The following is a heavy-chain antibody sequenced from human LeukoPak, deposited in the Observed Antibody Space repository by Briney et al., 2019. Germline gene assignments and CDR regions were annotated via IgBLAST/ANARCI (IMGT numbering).Heavy chain of an antibody. CDR2: INPNSGGT. J-gene: IGHJ4*02. V-gene: IGHV1-2*06. Sequence: ASVKVSCKASGYTFTGYYMHWVRQAPGQGLEWMGRINPNSGGTNYAQKFQGRVTMTRDTSISTAYMELSRLRSDDTAVYYCARGVAAAASIGYWGQGTLVTVSS. D-gene: IGHD6-13*01. CDR3: ARGVAAAASIGY. CDR1: GYTFTGYY.